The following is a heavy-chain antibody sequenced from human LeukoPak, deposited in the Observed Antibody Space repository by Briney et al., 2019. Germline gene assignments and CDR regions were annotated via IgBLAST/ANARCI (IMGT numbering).Heavy chain of an antibody. CDR2: IYYSGST. V-gene: IGHV4-39*01. D-gene: IGHD7-27*01. Sequence: PSETLSLTCTVSGGSISSSSYYWGWIRQPPGKGLEWIGSIYYSGSTYYNPSLKSRVSISVDTSKNQFSMKLSSVTAANTAVYYCARGMKLTRGSHYYMDVWGKGTTVTVSS. CDR3: ARGMKLTRGSHYYMDV. J-gene: IGHJ6*03. CDR1: GGSISSSSYY.